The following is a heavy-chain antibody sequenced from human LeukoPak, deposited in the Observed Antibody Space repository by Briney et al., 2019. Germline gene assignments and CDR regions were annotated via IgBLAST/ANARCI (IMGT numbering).Heavy chain of an antibody. CDR1: GFTFSSYG. CDR2: IRYDGSNK. J-gene: IGHJ4*02. D-gene: IGHD6-19*01. V-gene: IGHV3-30*02. CDR3: ARSRRAVENFDY. Sequence: GGSLRLSCAASGFTFSSYGMHWVRQAPGKGLEWVAFIRYDGSNKYYADSVKGRFTISRDNSKNTLYLQMNSLRAEDTAVYYCARSRRAVENFDYWGQGTLVTVSS.